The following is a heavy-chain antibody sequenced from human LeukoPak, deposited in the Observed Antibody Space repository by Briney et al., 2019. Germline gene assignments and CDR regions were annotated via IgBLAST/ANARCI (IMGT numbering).Heavy chain of an antibody. CDR1: GGPMRIHL. V-gene: IGHV4-59*11. Sequence: PAETLSLTCSVSGGPMRIHLWIGIPEPPGKRLEWCGCIYYSESTNYNPSLKCRVTISVDTSKHQFPLTLLSVTAAHTAVYFCARGVNGIAVDGTYYYYYYRDVWGKGTTDSVCS. CDR2: IYYSEST. D-gene: IGHD6-19*01. J-gene: IGHJ6*03. CDR3: ARGVNGIAVDGTYYYYYYRDV.